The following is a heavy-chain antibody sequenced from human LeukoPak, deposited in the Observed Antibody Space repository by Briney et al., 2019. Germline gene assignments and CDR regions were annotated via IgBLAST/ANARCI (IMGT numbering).Heavy chain of an antibody. D-gene: IGHD3-10*01. V-gene: IGHV3-23*01. Sequence: GGSLRLSCAVSGFTFSNYAMSWVRQAPGKGLEWVSAISGSGDATYYADSLKGRFTISRDNSKNMLYLQLNSLRAEDTAVYYCAKDSYGSGTYAVWYDFWGQGTLVTVSS. J-gene: IGHJ4*02. CDR1: GFTFSNYA. CDR2: ISGSGDAT. CDR3: AKDSYGSGTYAVWYDF.